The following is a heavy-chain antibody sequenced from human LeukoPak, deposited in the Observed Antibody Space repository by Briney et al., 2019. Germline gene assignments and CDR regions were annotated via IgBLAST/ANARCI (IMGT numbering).Heavy chain of an antibody. D-gene: IGHD1-26*01. CDR2: IYYSGST. Sequence: SETLSLTCTVSGGSISSDCWSWIRQPPGKGLEWIGYIYYSGSTNYNPSLKSRVTISVDTSKNQFSLKLSSVTAADTAVYYCARRARSGSYYGFDYWGQGTLVTVSS. CDR3: ARRARSGSYYGFDY. J-gene: IGHJ4*02. V-gene: IGHV4-59*08. CDR1: GGSISSDC.